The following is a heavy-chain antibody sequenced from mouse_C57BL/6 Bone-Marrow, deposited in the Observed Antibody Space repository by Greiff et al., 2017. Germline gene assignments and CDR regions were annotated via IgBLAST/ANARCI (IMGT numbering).Heavy chain of an antibody. D-gene: IGHD1-2*01. J-gene: IGHJ4*01. V-gene: IGHV1-59*01. CDR3: ARDGYYAMDY. CDR1: GYTFTSYW. CDR2: IDPSDSYT. Sequence: QVQLQQPGAELVRPGPSVKLSCKASGYTFTSYWMHWVKQRPGQGLEWIGVIDPSDSYTNYNQKFKGKATLTVDPSSSTAYMQLSSLTSEDSAVYYCARDGYYAMDYWGQGTSVTVSS.